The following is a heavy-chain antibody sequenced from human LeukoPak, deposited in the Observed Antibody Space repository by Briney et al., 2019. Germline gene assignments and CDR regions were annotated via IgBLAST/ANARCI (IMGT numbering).Heavy chain of an antibody. CDR2: INPSSGGT. CDR3: ARATSGYKFDY. CDR1: GYTFTSYD. V-gene: IGHV1-2*02. J-gene: IGHJ4*02. D-gene: IGHD5-12*01. Sequence: AASVKVSCKASGYTFTSYDINWVRQATGQGLEWMGWINPSSGGTNYAQNFQGRVTMTGDTSISTAYMELNNLRSDDMAVYYCARATSGYKFDYWGQGTLVTVSS.